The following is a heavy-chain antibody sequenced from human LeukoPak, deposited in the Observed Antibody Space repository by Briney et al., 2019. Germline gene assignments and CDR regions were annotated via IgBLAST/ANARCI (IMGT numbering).Heavy chain of an antibody. CDR1: GYTFNTYG. Sequence: SVKVSCKTSGYTFNTYGIAWVRQAPGQGLEWMGWISAYNGNTNYAQKLQGRVTMTTDTSTSTAYMELRSLRSDDTAVYYCARVALYRPLPTEGYYYYYMDVWGKGTTVTVSS. CDR3: ARVALYRPLPTEGYYYYYMDV. V-gene: IGHV1-18*01. J-gene: IGHJ6*03. CDR2: ISAYNGNT. D-gene: IGHD2-2*01.